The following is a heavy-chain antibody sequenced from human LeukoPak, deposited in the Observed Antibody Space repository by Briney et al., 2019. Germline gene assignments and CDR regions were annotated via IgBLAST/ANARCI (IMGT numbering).Heavy chain of an antibody. J-gene: IGHJ4*02. D-gene: IGHD6-13*01. Sequence: ASVKVSCKASGYTFTGYYMHWVRQAPGQGLEWMGWINPNSGGTNCAQKFQGRVTMTRDTSISTAYMELSRLRSDDTAVYYCARFGSIAAGLDYWGQGTLVTVSS. V-gene: IGHV1-2*02. CDR2: INPNSGGT. CDR3: ARFGSIAAGLDY. CDR1: GYTFTGYY.